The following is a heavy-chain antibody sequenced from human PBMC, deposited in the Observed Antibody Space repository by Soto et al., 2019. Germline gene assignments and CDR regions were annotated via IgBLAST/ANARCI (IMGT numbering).Heavy chain of an antibody. D-gene: IGHD2-2*01. CDR2: IIPIFGTA. CDR3: ARYCSSTSCYAFDI. Sequence: GASVKVSCKASGGTFSSYAISWVRQAPGQGLEWMGGIIPIFGTANYAQKFQGRVTITADESTSTAYMELSSLRYEDTAVYYCARYCSSTSCYAFDIWGQGTMVTVSS. V-gene: IGHV1-69*13. CDR1: GGTFSSYA. J-gene: IGHJ3*02.